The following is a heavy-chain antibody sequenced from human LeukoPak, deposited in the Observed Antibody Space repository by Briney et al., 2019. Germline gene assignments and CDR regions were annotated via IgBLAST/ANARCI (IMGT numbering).Heavy chain of an antibody. J-gene: IGHJ4*02. CDR1: GLTFSGYF. CDR3: ARGTGFGTFDS. V-gene: IGHV3-30-3*01. CDR2: ISLDGSNE. Sequence: SGRSLRLSCAASGLTFSGYFMHWVRQAPGKGLEWVAIISLDGSNEYYADSVKGRFTISRDNSKNTLYLQMNSLRPEDTAVYFCARGTGFGTFDSWGQGTLVTVSS. D-gene: IGHD1-1*01.